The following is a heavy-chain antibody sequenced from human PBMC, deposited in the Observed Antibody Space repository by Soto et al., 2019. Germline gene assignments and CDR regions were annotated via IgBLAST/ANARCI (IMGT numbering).Heavy chain of an antibody. CDR3: ARDKKDYDYVWGSYRPQPYYYYGMDV. D-gene: IGHD3-16*02. J-gene: IGHJ6*02. CDR1: GGTFSSYA. Sequence: ASVKLSCKASGGTFSSYAISWVRQAPGQGLEWMGGIIPIFGTANYAQKFQGRVTITADESTSTAYMELSSLRSEDTAVYYCARDKKDYDYVWGSYRPQPYYYYGMDVWG. CDR2: IIPIFGTA. V-gene: IGHV1-69*13.